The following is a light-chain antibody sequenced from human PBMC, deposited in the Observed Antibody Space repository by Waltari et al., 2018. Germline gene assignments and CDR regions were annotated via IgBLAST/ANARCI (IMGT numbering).Light chain of an antibody. CDR1: QDISVC. CDR2: DAS. V-gene: IGKV1-33*01. Sequence: DIQMTQSPSSLSASLGDRVTITCQASQDISVCLNWYQQKPGEAPNLLIYDASILQAGVPSRFSGGGSGTDFTLTISSLQPEDVATYYCQQYDDLPPFTFGPGTKVDLK. CDR3: QQYDDLPPFT. J-gene: IGKJ3*01.